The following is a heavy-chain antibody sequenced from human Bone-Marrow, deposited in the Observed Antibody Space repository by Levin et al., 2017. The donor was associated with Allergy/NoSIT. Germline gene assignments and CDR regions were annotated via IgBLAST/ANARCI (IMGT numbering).Heavy chain of an antibody. CDR3: TADPAEIVY. V-gene: IGHV3-15*01. CDR2: IKGKTDGGTT. J-gene: IGHJ4*02. D-gene: IGHD5-24*01. CDR1: GFTLTNAW. Sequence: GESLKISCAASGFTLTNAWMSWVRQAPGKGLEWVGHIKGKTDGGTTDYAAPVKGRFTISRDESKKTLFLQMNSLKIEDTGVYYCTADPAEIVYWGQGTLVTVSS.